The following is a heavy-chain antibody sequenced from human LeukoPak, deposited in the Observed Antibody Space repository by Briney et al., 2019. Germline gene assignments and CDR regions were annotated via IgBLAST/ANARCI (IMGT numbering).Heavy chain of an antibody. Sequence: PSQTLSLTCTVSGGSISSGSYYWSWIRQPAGKGLEWTGRIYTSGSTNYNPSLKSRVTISVDTSKNQFSLKLSSVTAADTAVYYCARVPYNWNYGYFDYWGQGTLVTVSS. V-gene: IGHV4-61*02. D-gene: IGHD1-7*01. CDR3: ARVPYNWNYGYFDY. CDR2: IYTSGST. J-gene: IGHJ4*02. CDR1: GGSISSGSYY.